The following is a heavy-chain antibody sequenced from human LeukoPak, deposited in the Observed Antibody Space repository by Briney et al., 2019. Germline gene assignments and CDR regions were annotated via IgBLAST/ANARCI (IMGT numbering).Heavy chain of an antibody. CDR2: IYSGGNT. J-gene: IGHJ4*02. CDR3: ARDPSSGDYFDY. CDR1: GFTVSSNY. D-gene: IGHD7-27*01. Sequence: QPGGSLRLSCAASGFTVSSNYMSWVRQAPGKGLEWVSVIYSGGNTYYADSVKGRFTISRDNSKNTLFLQMNSLRAEDTAVYYCARDPSSGDYFDYWGQGTLVTVSS. V-gene: IGHV3-66*01.